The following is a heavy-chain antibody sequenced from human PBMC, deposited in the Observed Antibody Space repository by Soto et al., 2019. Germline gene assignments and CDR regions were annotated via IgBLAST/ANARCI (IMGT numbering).Heavy chain of an antibody. Sequence: GGPLSLPCEAPGFTFNNNAITWVRRAPGKGLEWVSFISASGGNTYYADSVKGRFTISRDSFKNTLYLQMNSLRAEDTAIYYCAKKLGAGYYGMDVWGQGTTVTVSS. CDR2: ISASGGNT. CDR3: AKKLGAGYYGMDV. J-gene: IGHJ6*02. V-gene: IGHV3-23*01. CDR1: GFTFNNNA. D-gene: IGHD7-27*01.